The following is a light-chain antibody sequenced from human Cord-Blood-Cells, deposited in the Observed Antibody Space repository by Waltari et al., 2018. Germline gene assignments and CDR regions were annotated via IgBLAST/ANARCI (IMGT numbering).Light chain of an antibody. CDR2: DVS. J-gene: IGLJ2*01. Sequence: QSALTQPASVSGSPGQSITISCNGTSSDVGGYNYVSWYQQQPGKAPNLMIYDVSKRPSAVSNRFSGSKSGNTASLTISGLQAEDEADYYCSSYTSSSTVVFGGGTKLTVL. CDR3: SSYTSSSTVV. V-gene: IGLV2-14*01. CDR1: SSDVGGYNY.